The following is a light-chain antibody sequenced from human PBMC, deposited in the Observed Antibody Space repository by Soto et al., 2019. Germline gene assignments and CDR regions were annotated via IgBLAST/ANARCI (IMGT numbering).Light chain of an antibody. Sequence: QAVVTQPPSVSGAPGQRVTISCTGSTSNNGAGYDVHWYQQLPGTAPKLLIYGNSNRPSGVPDRFSGSKSGTSVSLAITGLQAEDEADYYCQSYDRSLSGSVFGGGTKLTVL. J-gene: IGLJ2*01. CDR3: QSYDRSLSGSV. CDR1: TSNNGAGYD. CDR2: GNS. V-gene: IGLV1-40*01.